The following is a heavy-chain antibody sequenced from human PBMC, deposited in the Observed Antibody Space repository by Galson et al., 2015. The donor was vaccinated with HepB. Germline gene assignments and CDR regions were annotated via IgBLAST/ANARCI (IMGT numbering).Heavy chain of an antibody. CDR2: IIPILGIA. Sequence: SCKASGGTFSSYAISWARQAPGQGLEWMGRIIPILGIANYAQKFQGRVTITADKSTSTAYMELSSLRSEDTAVYYCATVDYYDSSGYYSYGMDVWGQGTTVTVSS. J-gene: IGHJ6*02. D-gene: IGHD3-22*01. V-gene: IGHV1-69*04. CDR3: ATVDYYDSSGYYSYGMDV. CDR1: GGTFSSYA.